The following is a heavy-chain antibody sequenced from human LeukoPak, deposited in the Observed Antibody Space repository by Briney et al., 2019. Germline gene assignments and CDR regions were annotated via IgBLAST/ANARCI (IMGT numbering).Heavy chain of an antibody. Sequence: GGSLRLSCEASGFTFGSFAMYWVRQAPGKGLDWIAGIFGSGGSPHYADSVKGRFTISRDNSKSTVYLQINSLRAEDTAVYYCGKTTAGYSSGQKPAWPVDYWGQGTLVTVSS. D-gene: IGHD5-18*01. V-gene: IGHV3-23*01. CDR1: GFTFGSFA. CDR2: IFGSGGSP. CDR3: GKTTAGYSSGQKPAWPVDY. J-gene: IGHJ4*02.